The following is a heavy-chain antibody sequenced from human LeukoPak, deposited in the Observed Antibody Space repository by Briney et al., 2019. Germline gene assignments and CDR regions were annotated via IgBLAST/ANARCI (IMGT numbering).Heavy chain of an antibody. CDR2: ISGSGETT. CDR1: GFTFSSYE. V-gene: IGHV3-48*03. D-gene: IGHD6-19*01. CDR3: ARDLSVARNYGMDV. J-gene: IGHJ6*02. Sequence: GGSLRLSCEASGFTFSSYEMNWVRQAPGKGLEWVSYISGSGETTYYADSVQGRFTISRDNAKNSLYLQMNSLRAEDTAVYYCARDLSVARNYGMDVWGQGTTVTVSS.